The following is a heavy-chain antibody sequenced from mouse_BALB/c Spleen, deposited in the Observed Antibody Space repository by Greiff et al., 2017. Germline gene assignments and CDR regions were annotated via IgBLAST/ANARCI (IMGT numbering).Heavy chain of an antibody. CDR2: INPYNGAT. CDR1: GYSFTGYY. Sequence: VQLQQSGPELVKPGASVKISCKASGYSFTGYYMHWVKQSHVKSLEWIGRINPYNGATSYNQNFKDKASLTVDKSSSTAYMELHSLTSEDSAVYYCARRAGYYYGSSYDYAMDYWGQGTSVTVSS. D-gene: IGHD1-1*01. CDR3: ARRAGYYYGSSYDYAMDY. J-gene: IGHJ4*01. V-gene: IGHV1-26*01.